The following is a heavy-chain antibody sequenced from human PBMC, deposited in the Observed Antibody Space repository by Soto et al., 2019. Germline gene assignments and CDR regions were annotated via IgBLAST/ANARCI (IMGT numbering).Heavy chain of an antibody. J-gene: IGHJ6*02. Sequence: RASVKVSCKASGYTFTGYYMHWVRQAPGQGLEWMGWINPNSGGTNYAQKFQGWVTMTRDTSISTAYMELSRLRSDDTAVYYCARELRGGGDPSTITYYYYGMDVWGRGTTVTVSS. CDR1: GYTFTGYY. CDR2: INPNSGGT. V-gene: IGHV1-2*04. CDR3: ARELRGGGDPSTITYYYYGMDV. D-gene: IGHD3-10*01.